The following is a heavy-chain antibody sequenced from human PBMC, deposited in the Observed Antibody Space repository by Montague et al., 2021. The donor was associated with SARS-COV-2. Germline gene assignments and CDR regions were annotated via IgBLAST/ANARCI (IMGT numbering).Heavy chain of an antibody. D-gene: IGHD3-9*01. CDR2: IDWDDDK. Sequence: PALVKPTKTLTLTCTLSGFSLSTGGMRASWIRQPPGKALEWLARIDWDDDKFYSTSLKTRLTISKDTSKNQVVLTMTNMDPVDTATYYCARSYYDILTNYYDAFDIWGQGTMVTVSS. V-gene: IGHV2-70*04. CDR3: ARSYYDILTNYYDAFDI. J-gene: IGHJ3*02. CDR1: GFSLSTGGMR.